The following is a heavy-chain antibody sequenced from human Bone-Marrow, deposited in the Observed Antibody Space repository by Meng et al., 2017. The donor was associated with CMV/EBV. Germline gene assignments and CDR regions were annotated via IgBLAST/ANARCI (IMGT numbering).Heavy chain of an antibody. V-gene: IGHV4-39*07. CDR2: IYYSGST. CDR1: GGSISSSSYY. Sequence: SEPLSLTCTVSGGSISSSSYYWGWIRQPPGKGLEWIGSIYYSGSTYYNPSLKSRVTISVDTSKNQFSLKLSSVTAADTAVYYCARAYSSSWYGHYYYYYGIDVWGQGTTVTVSS. J-gene: IGHJ6*02. D-gene: IGHD6-13*01. CDR3: ARAYSSSWYGHYYYYYGIDV.